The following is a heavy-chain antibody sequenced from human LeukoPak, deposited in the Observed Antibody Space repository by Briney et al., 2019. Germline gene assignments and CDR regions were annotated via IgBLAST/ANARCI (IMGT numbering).Heavy chain of an antibody. CDR1: GFTFSSCG. D-gene: IGHD3-10*01. Sequence: GGTLRLSCAASGFTFSSCGMSWVRQAPGKGLEWVSAISGSGGSTYYADSVKGRFTISRDNSKNTLYLQMNSLRAEDTAVYYCAKPGIRGVIITHFDYWGQGTLVTVSS. CDR3: AKPGIRGVIITHFDY. V-gene: IGHV3-23*01. CDR2: ISGSGGST. J-gene: IGHJ4*02.